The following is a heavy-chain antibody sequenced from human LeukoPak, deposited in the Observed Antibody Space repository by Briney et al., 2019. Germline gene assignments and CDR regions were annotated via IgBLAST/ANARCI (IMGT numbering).Heavy chain of an antibody. J-gene: IGHJ4*02. CDR1: GGSISSGDYY. CDR2: IYYSGST. D-gene: IGHD4-17*01. V-gene: IGHV4-30-4*01. CDR3: ATEGRTTVTGFDY. Sequence: SQTLSLTCTVSGGSISSGDYYWSWIRQPPGKGLEWIGYIYYSGSTYYNPSLNSRVTISVDTSKNQFSLKLSSVTAADTAVYYCATEGRTTVTGFDYWGQGTLVTVSS.